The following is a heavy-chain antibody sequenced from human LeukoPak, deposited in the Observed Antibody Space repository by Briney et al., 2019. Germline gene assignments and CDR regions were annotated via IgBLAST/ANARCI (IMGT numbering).Heavy chain of an antibody. V-gene: IGHV3-23*01. D-gene: IGHD2-2*01. J-gene: IGHJ4*02. CDR2: ISGSGGST. CDR3: AKVSLGVVVPAAEDDY. Sequence: GGSLRLSCAASGFTFSSYAMSWVRQAPGKGLEWVSAISGSGGSTYYADSVKGRFTISRDNSKNTLYLQMNSLRAEDTAVYYCAKVSLGVVVPAAEDDYWGQGTPVTVSS. CDR1: GFTFSSYA.